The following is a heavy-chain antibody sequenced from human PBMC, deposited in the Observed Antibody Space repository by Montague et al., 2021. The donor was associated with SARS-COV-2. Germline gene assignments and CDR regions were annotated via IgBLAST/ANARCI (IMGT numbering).Heavy chain of an antibody. V-gene: IGHV4-39*07. CDR2: IYYSGST. Sequence: SETLSLTCTVSAGSISSSSYYWGWIRQPPGKGLEWIGSIYYSGSTYYNPSLKSRVTISVDTSKNQFSLKLSSVTAADTAVYYCARVGRQQLVRLSGIDVWGQGSTVTVSS. CDR1: AGSISSSSYY. D-gene: IGHD6-13*01. J-gene: IGHJ6*02. CDR3: ARVGRQQLVRLSGIDV.